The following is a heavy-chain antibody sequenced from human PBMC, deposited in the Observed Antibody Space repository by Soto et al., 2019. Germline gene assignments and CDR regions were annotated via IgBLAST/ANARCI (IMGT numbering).Heavy chain of an antibody. D-gene: IGHD2-8*02. Sequence: QVQLVESGGGVVQPGRSLRLSCAVSGFTVSSYGMHWVRQAPGKGLEWVAVISRDGRTKFYADSVEGRFTISKDSSRNTLFLEMDSLRSDDTAVYYCTGGVASGYWGQGTLVTVSS. CDR1: GFTVSSYG. V-gene: IGHV3-30*03. J-gene: IGHJ4*02. CDR2: ISRDGRTK. CDR3: TGGVASGY.